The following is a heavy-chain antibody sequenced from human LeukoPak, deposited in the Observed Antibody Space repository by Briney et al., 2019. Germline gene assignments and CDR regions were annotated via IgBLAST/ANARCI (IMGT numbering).Heavy chain of an antibody. Sequence: GGSLRLSCAASGFTFSSYAMSWVRQAPGKGLEWVSAISGSGGSTYYADSVKGRFTISRDNSKYTLYLQMNSLRAEDTAVYYCAKAGSGSYYLFDYWGQGTLVTVSS. CDR3: AKAGSGSYYLFDY. V-gene: IGHV3-23*01. CDR2: ISGSGGST. J-gene: IGHJ4*02. D-gene: IGHD3-10*01. CDR1: GFTFSSYA.